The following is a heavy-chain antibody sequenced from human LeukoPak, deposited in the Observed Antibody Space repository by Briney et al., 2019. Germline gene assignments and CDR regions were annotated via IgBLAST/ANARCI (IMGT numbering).Heavy chain of an antibody. D-gene: IGHD3-10*01. Sequence: GGSLRLSCATSGFTFTNSAMHWVRQAPGRELEWVALISNDGSQQYYADSVKGRFTISRDDSKNTLFLQMSSLRPEDTAVYYCAKDSYRSGSFYNALDYWGQGTLVTVSS. V-gene: IGHV3-30*18. CDR2: ISNDGSQQ. CDR1: GFTFTNSA. CDR3: AKDSYRSGSFYNALDY. J-gene: IGHJ4*02.